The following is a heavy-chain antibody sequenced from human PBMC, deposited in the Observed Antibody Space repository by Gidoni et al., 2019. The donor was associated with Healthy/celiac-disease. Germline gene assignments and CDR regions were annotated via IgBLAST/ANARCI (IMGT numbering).Heavy chain of an antibody. Sequence: QVQLQESGPGLVQPSATLSSPCPVSGGSTLRYYWSWLRQPPGKGLEWIGYIYYSGSTNYNPSLKSRVTISVDTSKNQFSLKLSSVTAADTAVYYCARADPYCSGGSCYYYYGMDVWGQGTTVTVSS. CDR2: IYYSGST. CDR1: GGSTLRYY. CDR3: ARADPYCSGGSCYYYYGMDV. V-gene: IGHV4-59*01. J-gene: IGHJ6*02. D-gene: IGHD2-15*01.